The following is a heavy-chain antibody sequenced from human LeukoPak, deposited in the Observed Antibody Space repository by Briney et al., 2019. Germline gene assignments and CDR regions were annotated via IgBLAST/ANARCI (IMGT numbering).Heavy chain of an antibody. CDR1: GLTFSSFA. D-gene: IGHD2-2*01. CDR3: ARDGSGVPAAIRDDAFDI. V-gene: IGHV3-30-3*01. Sequence: GGSLRLSCAASGLTFSSFAMHWDRQAPSQGLEWVTVIQYDGSNKYYADSVKGRFTISRDDAKNSLYLQMNSLRAEDTAVYYCARDGSGVPAAIRDDAFDIWGQGTMVTVSS. CDR2: IQYDGSNK. J-gene: IGHJ3*02.